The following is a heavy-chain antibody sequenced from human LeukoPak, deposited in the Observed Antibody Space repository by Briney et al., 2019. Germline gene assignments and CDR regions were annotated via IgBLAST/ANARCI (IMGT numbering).Heavy chain of an antibody. J-gene: IGHJ4*02. CDR1: GFTFSTYG. CDR3: AKSRIMRFGEQLDY. Sequence: PGGSLRLSCAASGFTFSTYGMAWVRQAPGKGLEWVSAISGSGDITYYADFVKGRFTISRDNSKKSLYLRVNSLRAEDTAVYYCAKSRIMRFGEQLDYWGQGTLVTVSS. D-gene: IGHD3-10*01. V-gene: IGHV3-23*01. CDR2: ISGSGDIT.